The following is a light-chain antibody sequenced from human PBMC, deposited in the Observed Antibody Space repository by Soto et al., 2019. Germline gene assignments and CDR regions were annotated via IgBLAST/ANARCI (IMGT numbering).Light chain of an antibody. CDR1: QGISSY. V-gene: IGKV1-8*01. Sequence: AIRMTQSPSSLSASTGDRVTITCRASQGISSYLAWYQQKPWKAPKLLIYAASTLQSGVPSRLSGSGSGTDFTLTICCLQSEDFATYYCQQYYSYPLTFGGGTKVDIK. CDR2: AAS. CDR3: QQYYSYPLT. J-gene: IGKJ4*01.